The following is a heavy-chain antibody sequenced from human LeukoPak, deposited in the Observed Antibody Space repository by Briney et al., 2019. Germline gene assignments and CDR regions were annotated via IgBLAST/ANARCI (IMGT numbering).Heavy chain of an antibody. J-gene: IGHJ4*02. Sequence: GASVQVSCKASGYTFTSYAMHWVRQAPGQRLEWMGWINAGNGNTKYSQKFQGRVTITRDTSASTAYMELSSLRSEDTAVYYCARDRLVYYDSVSKSFDYWGQGTLVTVSS. CDR2: INAGNGNT. CDR1: GYTFTSYA. CDR3: ARDRLVYYDSVSKSFDY. D-gene: IGHD3-22*01. V-gene: IGHV1-3*01.